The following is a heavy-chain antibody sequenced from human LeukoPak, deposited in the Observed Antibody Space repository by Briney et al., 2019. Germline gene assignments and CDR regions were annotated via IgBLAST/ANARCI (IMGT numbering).Heavy chain of an antibody. CDR1: GGSISRYY. Sequence: SETLSLTCAVSGGSISRYYRSWIRQPPGKGLEWIGYIYYSGSTNYNPSLKSRVTISVDTSKNQFSLKLSSVTAADTAVYYCASGGYVPYDYWGQGTLVTVSS. CDR3: ASGGYVPYDY. CDR2: IYYSGST. D-gene: IGHD6-25*01. V-gene: IGHV4-59*01. J-gene: IGHJ4*02.